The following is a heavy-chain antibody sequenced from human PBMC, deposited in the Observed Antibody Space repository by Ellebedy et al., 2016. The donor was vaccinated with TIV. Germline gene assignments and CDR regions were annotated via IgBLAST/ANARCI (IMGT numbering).Heavy chain of an antibody. CDR1: GYSFPSYW. CDR2: IYPGDSDT. D-gene: IGHD5-18*01. J-gene: IGHJ5*02. Sequence: KVSCKGSGYSFPSYWIAWVRQMPGKGLEWMGIIYPGDSDTRYSPSFQGQVTISVDKSITPAYLQWSSLKASDTAMYYCARRAGYNYEQRWFDPWGQGTLVTVSS. V-gene: IGHV5-51*01. CDR3: ARRAGYNYEQRWFDP.